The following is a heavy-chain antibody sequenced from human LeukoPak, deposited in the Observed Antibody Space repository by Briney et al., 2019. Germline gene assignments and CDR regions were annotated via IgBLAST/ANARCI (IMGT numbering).Heavy chain of an antibody. D-gene: IGHD3-10*01. CDR1: GFTFSSYA. J-gene: IGHJ4*02. CDR2: ISGSGGST. V-gene: IGHV3-23*01. Sequence: GGSLRLSCAASGFTFSSYAMSWVRQAPGKGLEWVSAISGSGGSTYYADSVKGRFTIPRDNSKNTLYLQMNSLRAEDTAVYYCAKDGSGSYIIDYWGQGTLVTVSS. CDR3: AKDGSGSYIIDY.